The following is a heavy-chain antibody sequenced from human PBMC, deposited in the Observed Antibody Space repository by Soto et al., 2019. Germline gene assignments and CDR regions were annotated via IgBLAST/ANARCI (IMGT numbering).Heavy chain of an antibody. D-gene: IGHD3-22*01. J-gene: IGHJ2*01. V-gene: IGHV1-69*01. CDR2: IIPIFGTA. CDR1: GGTFSSYA. CDR3: ARDPSDSSGYYRRWYFDL. Sequence: QVQLVQSGAEVKKPGSSVKVSCKASGGTFSSYAIGWVRQAPGQGLEWMGGIIPIFGTANYAQKFQGRVTITADESTSTAYMELSSLRSEDTAVYYCARDPSDSSGYYRRWYFDLWGRGTLVTVSS.